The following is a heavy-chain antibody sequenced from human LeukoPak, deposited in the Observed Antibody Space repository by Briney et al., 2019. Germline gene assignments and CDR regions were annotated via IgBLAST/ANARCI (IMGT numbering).Heavy chain of an antibody. CDR1: GFIFSDYY. CDR3: ARHHYGDYGAFDI. D-gene: IGHD4-17*01. V-gene: IGHV4-38-2*01. Sequence: LRLSCAASGFIFSDYYMSWIRQAPGKGLEWIGSIYYSGNTYYNLSLKSRVTISVDTSRNQFSLKLSSVTAADTAVYYCARHHYGDYGAFDIWGQGTMVAVSS. CDR2: IYYSGNT. J-gene: IGHJ3*02.